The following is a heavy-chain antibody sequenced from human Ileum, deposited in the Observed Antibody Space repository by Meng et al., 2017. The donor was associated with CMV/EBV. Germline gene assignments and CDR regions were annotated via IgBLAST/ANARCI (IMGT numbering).Heavy chain of an antibody. D-gene: IGHD3-16*02. CDR1: GYTFTSHD. CDR2: MNPTSGNT. V-gene: IGHV1-8*01. CDR3: ARGWAIYPGGWFDP. Sequence: SGYTFTSHDINWVRQATVQGLAWMGLMNPTSGNTGYAQQFQGRVTMTRTTSISTAYMELSSMRSDDKAVYYCARGWAIYPGGWFDPWGQGTLVTVSS. J-gene: IGHJ5*02.